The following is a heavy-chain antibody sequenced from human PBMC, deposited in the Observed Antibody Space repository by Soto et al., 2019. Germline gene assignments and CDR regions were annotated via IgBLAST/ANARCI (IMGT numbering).Heavy chain of an antibody. D-gene: IGHD1-1*01. J-gene: IGHJ3*02. V-gene: IGHV3-53*01. Sequence: DVQLVESGGGLIQPGGSLRLSCAALGLTISGKKYMSWVRQAPGGGLEWVSGLYDVDGTYYADSVKGRFTISRDSSKTIVFLQMNSLGPDDTAVYYCATWLQREHAYDIWGLGTTVTVSS. CDR2: LYDVDGT. CDR3: ATWLQREHAYDI. CDR1: GLTISGKKY.